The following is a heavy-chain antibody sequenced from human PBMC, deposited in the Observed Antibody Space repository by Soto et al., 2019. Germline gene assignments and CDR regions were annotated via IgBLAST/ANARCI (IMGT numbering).Heavy chain of an antibody. CDR2: IRWNSGSI. D-gene: IGHD6-19*01. CDR1: GFTFDDYA. Sequence: EVQLVESGGGLVQPGRSLRLSCAASGFTFDDYAMHWVRQAPGKGLEWVSGIRWNSGSIGYADSVKGRFRISRDNAKNSLYLPMNSLRAEDTALYYCAKDIWGAVAGNSLDYWGQGTLVTVSS. V-gene: IGHV3-9*01. CDR3: AKDIWGAVAGNSLDY. J-gene: IGHJ4*02.